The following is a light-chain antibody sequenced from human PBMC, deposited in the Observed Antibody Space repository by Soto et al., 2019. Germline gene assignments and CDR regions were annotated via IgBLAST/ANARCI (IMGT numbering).Light chain of an antibody. CDR2: DAS. J-gene: IGKJ1*01. CDR3: HQYNTYSQT. V-gene: IGKV1-5*01. Sequence: DIQMTQSPSPLSASVGDRVTITCRASQSISSWLAWYQQKPGKAPKLLIYDASSLKSGVPSRFSGSGSGTEFTLTISSLQPEDFATYYCHQYNTYSQTFGQGTKVDIK. CDR1: QSISSW.